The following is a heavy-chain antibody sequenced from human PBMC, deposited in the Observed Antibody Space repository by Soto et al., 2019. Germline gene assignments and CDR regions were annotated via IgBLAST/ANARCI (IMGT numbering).Heavy chain of an antibody. V-gene: IGHV3-33*01. J-gene: IGHJ6*02. Sequence: GGSLRLSCAASGFTFSNYGIHWVRQAPGKGLEWVAVIWYDGSNKYYVDSVKGRFTISRDNSKNTLYLQMNSLRAEDTAMYYCARDRGSGTYYYYGMDVWGQGTTVTVSS. CDR2: IWYDGSNK. D-gene: IGHD1-26*01. CDR1: GFTFSNYG. CDR3: ARDRGSGTYYYYGMDV.